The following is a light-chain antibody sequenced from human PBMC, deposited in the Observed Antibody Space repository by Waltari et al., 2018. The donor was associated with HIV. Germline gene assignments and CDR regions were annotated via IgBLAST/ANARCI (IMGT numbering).Light chain of an antibody. V-gene: IGKV3-15*01. CDR2: GAS. CDR1: KSVSSN. Sequence: EIVMTQSPATLSVSPGERATLSCRASKSVSSNLAWYQQKPGQAPRLLIYGASTRATGIPARFSGSGSGTEFTLTISSLQSEDFAVYYCQHYNKWPWTFGQGTKVEIK. CDR3: QHYNKWPWT. J-gene: IGKJ1*01.